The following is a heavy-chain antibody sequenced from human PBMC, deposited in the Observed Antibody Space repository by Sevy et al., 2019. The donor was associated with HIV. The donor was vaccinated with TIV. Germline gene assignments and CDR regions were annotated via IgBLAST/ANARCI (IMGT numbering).Heavy chain of an antibody. CDR1: GYIFTNYW. J-gene: IGHJ3*02. D-gene: IGHD1-26*01. Sequence: GESLKISCKGSGYIFTNYWIGWVRQMPGKGLEWMGIIYPGGSDTTHSPSFQGQVTISADKSISTAYLKWSSLKASDTATYYCARQAPSGSSPATFDIWGQGTMVTVSS. CDR2: IYPGGSDT. CDR3: ARQAPSGSSPATFDI. V-gene: IGHV5-51*01.